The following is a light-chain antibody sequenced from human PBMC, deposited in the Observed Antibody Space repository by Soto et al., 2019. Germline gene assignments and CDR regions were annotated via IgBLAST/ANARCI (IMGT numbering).Light chain of an antibody. CDR2: DAS. Sequence: DIQMTQSPASLSASVGDRVTITCQASQYIDKFLNWYQQKSGKAPKLLISDASNLETGVPSRFSGGGSGTDFTFTITSLQPEDVAIYYCQQYDDLPITFGQGTRLENK. CDR3: QQYDDLPIT. V-gene: IGKV1-33*01. CDR1: QYIDKF. J-gene: IGKJ5*01.